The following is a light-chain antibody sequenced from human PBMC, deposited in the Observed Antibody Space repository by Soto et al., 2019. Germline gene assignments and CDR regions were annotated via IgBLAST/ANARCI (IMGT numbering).Light chain of an antibody. V-gene: IGKV3-11*01. CDR1: QTVGTY. CDR3: QQRNNWPRIT. Sequence: DIVLTQFPATLSLFPGETATLSCRASQTVGTYLAWYQQKPSQAPRLLISDASNRATGVPTRFSGSGSGTDFTLTISSREPEDFAVYFCQQRNNWPRITFGQGTRLEIK. CDR2: DAS. J-gene: IGKJ5*01.